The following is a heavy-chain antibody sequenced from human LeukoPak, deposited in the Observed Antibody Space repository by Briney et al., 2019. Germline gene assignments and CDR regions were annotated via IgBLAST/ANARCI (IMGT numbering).Heavy chain of an antibody. J-gene: IGHJ4*02. D-gene: IGHD2-21*01. CDR1: GFTFSNYG. CDR3: ARAPVTSCRGAYCYPFDY. Sequence: GGSLRLSCGASGFTFSNYGMLWVRQAPGKGLDWVAFIRYDGNNKLYADSVKGRFTISRDNSKNTLYLQMNSLRVEDAAVYYCARAPVTSCRGAYCYPFDYWGQGTLVTVSS. CDR2: IRYDGNNK. V-gene: IGHV3-30*02.